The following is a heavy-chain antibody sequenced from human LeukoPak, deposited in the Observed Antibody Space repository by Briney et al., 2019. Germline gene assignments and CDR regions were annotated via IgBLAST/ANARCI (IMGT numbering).Heavy chain of an antibody. CDR1: GFTFSSYV. CDR2: ISGTAVFT. D-gene: IGHD6-13*01. J-gene: IGHJ4*02. CDR3: ARRSAGHFDS. V-gene: IGHV3-23*01. Sequence: GGSLRLSCAASGFTFSSYVLAWVRQAPGKGLEWVSSISGTAVFTSHADSVKGRFTISRDSSKNTLYLQMNSLRAEDSAVYYCARRSAGHFDSWGQGTLVTVSS.